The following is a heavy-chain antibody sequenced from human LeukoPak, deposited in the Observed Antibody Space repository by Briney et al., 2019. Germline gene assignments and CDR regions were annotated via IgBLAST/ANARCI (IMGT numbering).Heavy chain of an antibody. V-gene: IGHV1-2*02. Sequence: GASVKVSCKASGYTFTVYYMHWVRQAPGQGLEGMGWINPNSGGTNYAQKFQGRVTMTRDTSISTAYMELSSLRSDDTAVYYCASRSQWLVYDYWGQGTLVTVSS. D-gene: IGHD6-19*01. CDR1: GYTFTVYY. CDR2: INPNSGGT. CDR3: ASRSQWLVYDY. J-gene: IGHJ4*02.